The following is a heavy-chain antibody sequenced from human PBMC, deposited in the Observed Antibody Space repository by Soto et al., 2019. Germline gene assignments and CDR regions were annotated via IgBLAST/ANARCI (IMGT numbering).Heavy chain of an antibody. Sequence: SETLSLTGTVSGGSISRYYWSWIRQPRGKGLEWIGYIYYSGSTNYNPSLKSRVTISVDTSKNQFSLKLSSVTAADTAVYYCARGAGDSSGYYPYYYGMDVWGQGTTVTVSS. V-gene: IGHV4-59*01. CDR1: GGSISRYY. CDR2: IYYSGST. D-gene: IGHD3-22*01. CDR3: ARGAGDSSGYYPYYYGMDV. J-gene: IGHJ6*02.